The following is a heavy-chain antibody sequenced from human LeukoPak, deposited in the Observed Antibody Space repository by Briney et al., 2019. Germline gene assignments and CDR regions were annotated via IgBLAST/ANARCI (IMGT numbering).Heavy chain of an antibody. CDR1: AFTVSSNY. Sequence: GGSLRLSCAGSAFTVSSNYMRWVRQAPGKGLEWVSVIYSGGSTYYADSVKGRFTISRDNSKNTLYLQMNSLRAEGTAVYYCATDGYSGYRQYGMDVWGQGTTVTVSS. CDR3: ATDGYSGYRQYGMDV. CDR2: IYSGGST. J-gene: IGHJ6*02. V-gene: IGHV3-66*01. D-gene: IGHD5-12*01.